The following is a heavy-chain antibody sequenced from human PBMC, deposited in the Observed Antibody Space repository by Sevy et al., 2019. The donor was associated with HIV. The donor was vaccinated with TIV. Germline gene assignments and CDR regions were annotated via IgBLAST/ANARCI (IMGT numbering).Heavy chain of an antibody. CDR1: GYTFTSYR. CDR3: ARAYCSGGSCYSLAY. J-gene: IGHJ4*02. V-gene: IGHV1-18*01. Sequence: ASVKVSCEASGYTFTSYRIYWVRQAPGQGLEWMEWISPFNGDTNYAQKFQGRVTMITDTSTSTAYMELRSLRSDDTAVTYCARAYCSGGSCYSLAYWGQGALVTVSS. D-gene: IGHD2-15*01. CDR2: ISPFNGDT.